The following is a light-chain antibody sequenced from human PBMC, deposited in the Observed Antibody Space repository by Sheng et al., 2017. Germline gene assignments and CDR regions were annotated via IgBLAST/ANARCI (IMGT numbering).Light chain of an antibody. CDR1: QSIITH. CDR3: QQSYTTPYT. Sequence: DIQMTQSPSSLSASVGDSVTITCRASQSIITHLNWYQQKPGKAPKLVIHAASSIQSGVPSRFSGSGSGTDFTLTITSLQPEDFAAYFCQQSYTTPYTFGQGTKLEIK. V-gene: IGKV1-39*01. J-gene: IGKJ2*01. CDR2: AAS.